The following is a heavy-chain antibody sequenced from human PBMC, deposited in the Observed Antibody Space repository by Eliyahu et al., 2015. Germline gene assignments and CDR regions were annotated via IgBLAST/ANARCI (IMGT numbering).Heavy chain of an antibody. Sequence: QVQLVESGGGVVXPGXSXRLSCGVXGXXFSSYGMHWVRPAPGKGLGWVAVISFDETNDLYADSVKGRFTISRDNSKNTLYLQMNSLRVEDTAVYHCAKDQGRGLGELDYWGQGTLVTVSS. D-gene: IGHD3-16*01. CDR2: ISFDETND. V-gene: IGHV3-30*18. CDR3: AKDQGRGLGELDY. J-gene: IGHJ4*02. CDR1: GXXFSSYG.